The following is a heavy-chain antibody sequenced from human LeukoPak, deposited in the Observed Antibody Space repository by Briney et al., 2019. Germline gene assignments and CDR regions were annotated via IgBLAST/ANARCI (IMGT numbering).Heavy chain of an antibody. V-gene: IGHV3-23*01. CDR1: GFTFTTYA. CDR3: ARDQGY. Sequence: QPGASLRLPCVASGFTFTTYAVMWVRQAPGKGLEWVSAISGSGGTTYYADSVKGRFTISRDNSQNTLYLQMNSLRAEDTALFYCARDQGYWGQGTLVTVSS. CDR2: ISGSGGTT. J-gene: IGHJ4*02.